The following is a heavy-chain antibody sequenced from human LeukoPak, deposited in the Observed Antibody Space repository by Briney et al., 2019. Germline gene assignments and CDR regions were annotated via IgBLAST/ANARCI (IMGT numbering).Heavy chain of an antibody. V-gene: IGHV4-59*01. J-gene: IGHJ6*03. Sequence: PSETLSLTYSVSGGSISSYYWSWIRQPPGKGLEWIGYIYYSGSTNYNPSLKSRVTISVDTSKNQFSLKLSSVTAADTAVYYCARLSSSWPNYYYYYMDVWGKGTTVTVSS. D-gene: IGHD6-13*01. CDR1: GGSISSYY. CDR3: ARLSSSWPNYYYYYMDV. CDR2: IYYSGST.